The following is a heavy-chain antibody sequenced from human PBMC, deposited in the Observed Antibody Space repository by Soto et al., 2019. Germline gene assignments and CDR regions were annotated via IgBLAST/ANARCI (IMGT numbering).Heavy chain of an antibody. J-gene: IGHJ6*02. V-gene: IGHV1-46*01. CDR1: GYTFTSYY. CDR2: INPSGGST. CDR3: AREAPAYCSSTSCYYYYYGMDV. D-gene: IGHD2-2*01. Sequence: ASVKVSCKASGYTFTSYYMHWVRQAPGQGLEWMGIINPSGGSTSYAQKFQGRVTMTRDTSTSTVYMELSSLRSEDTAVYYFAREAPAYCSSTSCYYYYYGMDVWGQGTTVTVSS.